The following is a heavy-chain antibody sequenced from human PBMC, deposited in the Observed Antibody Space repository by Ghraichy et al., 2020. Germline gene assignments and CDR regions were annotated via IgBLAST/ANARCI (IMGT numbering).Heavy chain of an antibody. CDR3: AKYYGSGRYFDYYDMDV. V-gene: IGHV3-23*01. CDR2: ISGSAGSA. D-gene: IGHD3-10*01. CDR1: GFTFSSYA. Sequence: GGSLRLSCVASGFTFSSYAMTWVRQAPGKGLEWLEWVSAISGSAGSAYYADSVKGRFTISRDNSKNTLYLQMNSLRAEDTAVYYCAKYYGSGRYFDYYDMDVWGKGTTVTVSS. J-gene: IGHJ6*03.